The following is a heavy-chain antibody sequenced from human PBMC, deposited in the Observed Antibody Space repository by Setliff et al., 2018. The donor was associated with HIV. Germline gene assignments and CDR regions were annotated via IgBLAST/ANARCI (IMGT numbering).Heavy chain of an antibody. D-gene: IGHD3-10*01. Sequence: GESLKISCQGFGYSFANYWLGWVRQMPGKGLEWMGIIYPGDFDTKYSPSFQGQVTISADKSINTAYLQWSSLRASDTAMYYCVRHVSSSAVFDPWGQGTLVTVSS. J-gene: IGHJ5*02. CDR1: GYSFANYW. CDR3: VRHVSSSAVFDP. V-gene: IGHV5-51*01. CDR2: IYPGDFDT.